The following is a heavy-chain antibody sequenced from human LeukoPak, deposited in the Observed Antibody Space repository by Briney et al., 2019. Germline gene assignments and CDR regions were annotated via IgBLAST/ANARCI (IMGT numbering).Heavy chain of an antibody. CDR2: ISYDGSNK. CDR3: ARDYSGDPGLQGGFDP. Sequence: PGRSLRLSCAASGFTFSGYGMHWVRQAPGKGLEWVATISYDGSNKNYADSVKGRFTISRDNSKNTLYLQMNSLRTEDTAVYYCARDYSGDPGLQGGFDPWGQGTLVTVSS. D-gene: IGHD7-27*01. J-gene: IGHJ5*02. V-gene: IGHV3-30*03. CDR1: GFTFSGYG.